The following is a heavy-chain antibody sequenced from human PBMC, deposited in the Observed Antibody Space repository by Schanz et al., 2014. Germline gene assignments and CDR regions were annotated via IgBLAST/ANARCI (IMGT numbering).Heavy chain of an antibody. CDR3: AREPLSGYNWFDP. Sequence: QVQLQESGPGLVKPSGTLSLTCAVSGASISSSNWWSWVRQPPGKGLEWIGEIYHSGNTNYNASLKSRVTISRATSKNQSSLKLTSVTAADTAVYYCAREPLSGYNWFDPWGQGSLVTVSS. CDR2: IYHSGNT. D-gene: IGHD6-25*01. CDR1: GASISSSNW. V-gene: IGHV4-4*02. J-gene: IGHJ5*02.